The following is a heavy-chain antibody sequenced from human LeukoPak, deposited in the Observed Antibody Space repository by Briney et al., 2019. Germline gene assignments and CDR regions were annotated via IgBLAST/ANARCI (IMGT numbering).Heavy chain of an antibody. Sequence: PGGSLRLSCVASGFTFTSDAMNWVRQAPGKGLEWVSSTVSRGTTQYADSVKGLFTVSRDTSKNTLYLQMNSLRADDTAVYYCAKCSTSAYTTGWCNWIDPWGQGTLVTVSS. CDR1: GFTFTSDA. CDR3: AKCSTSAYTTGWCNWIDP. D-gene: IGHD6-19*01. CDR2: TVSRGTT. J-gene: IGHJ5*02. V-gene: IGHV3-23*01.